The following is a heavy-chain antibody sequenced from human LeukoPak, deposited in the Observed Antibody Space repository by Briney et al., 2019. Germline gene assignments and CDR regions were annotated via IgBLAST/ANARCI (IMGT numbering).Heavy chain of an antibody. CDR1: GFTFSDYY. J-gene: IGHJ4*02. CDR3: ARDHALYYYGSGSYHNVFLDY. Sequence: GGSLRLSCAASGFTFSDYYMSWIRQAPGKGLEWVSYISSSGSTIYYADSVKGRFTISRDNAKNSLYLQMNSLRGEDTAVYYCARDHALYYYGSGSYHNVFLDYWGQGTLVTVSS. CDR2: ISSSGSTI. V-gene: IGHV3-11*04. D-gene: IGHD3-10*01.